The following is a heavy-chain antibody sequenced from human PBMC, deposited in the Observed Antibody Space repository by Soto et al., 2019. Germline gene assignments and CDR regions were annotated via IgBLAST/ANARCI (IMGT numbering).Heavy chain of an antibody. Sequence: QVTLKESGPVLVKPTETLTLTCTVSGFSLTTGRMGVSWIRQPPGKALEWLAHIFSDAERSYSTAMQSRLTISKGTSGSQVVLSMTNVDPVDTGTYYCVRMNADSYQFYYAMDVWGHGTTVTVSS. CDR1: GFSLTTGRMG. J-gene: IGHJ6*02. CDR3: VRMNADSYQFYYAMDV. CDR2: IFSDAER. V-gene: IGHV2-26*01. D-gene: IGHD2-2*01.